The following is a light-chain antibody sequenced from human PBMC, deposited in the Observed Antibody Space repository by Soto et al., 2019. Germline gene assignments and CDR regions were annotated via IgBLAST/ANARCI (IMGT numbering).Light chain of an antibody. CDR3: QNYRGAPFT. CDR1: QSLLHSNGYNY. CDR2: LGS. J-gene: IGKJ3*01. Sequence: DIVMTQSPLSLPVTPGEPGSISCRSSQSLLHSNGYNYLDWYLRKPGQSPQLLIYLGSNRASGVPDRFSGNGSGTDLNLTISSLEPEDFAVYYCQNYRGAPFTCGPGTKVDIK. V-gene: IGKV2-28*01.